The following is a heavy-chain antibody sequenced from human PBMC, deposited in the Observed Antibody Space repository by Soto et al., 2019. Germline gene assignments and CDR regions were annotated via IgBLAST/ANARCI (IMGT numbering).Heavy chain of an antibody. Sequence: GGALRLSCAASGFTFSSYSMNWVRQAPGKGLEWVSYISSSSSTIYYADSVKGRFTISRDNAKNSLYLQMNSLRDEDTAVYYCARVGRGYYYYGMDVWGQGTKVTVSS. J-gene: IGHJ6*02. D-gene: IGHD3-10*01. CDR1: GFTFSSYS. CDR3: ARVGRGYYYYGMDV. CDR2: ISSSSSTI. V-gene: IGHV3-48*02.